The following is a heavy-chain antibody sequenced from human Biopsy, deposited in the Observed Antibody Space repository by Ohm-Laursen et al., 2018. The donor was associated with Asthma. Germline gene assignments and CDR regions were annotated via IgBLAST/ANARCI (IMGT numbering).Heavy chain of an antibody. Sequence: SLRLSCTASEFSVSSSYMSWVRQAPGKGLEWVSVIYNDGRAYYAGSVKGRFTVSRDYSKNTLYLQMHSLRAEDTAVYYCARGDSSNWSHYYFDYWGQGTLVTVSS. CDR1: EFSVSSSY. CDR2: IYNDGRA. CDR3: ARGDSSNWSHYYFDY. V-gene: IGHV3-53*01. J-gene: IGHJ4*02. D-gene: IGHD3-22*01.